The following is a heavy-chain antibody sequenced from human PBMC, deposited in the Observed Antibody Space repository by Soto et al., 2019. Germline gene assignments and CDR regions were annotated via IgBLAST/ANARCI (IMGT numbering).Heavy chain of an antibody. CDR1: GYTFTGYY. Sequence: PSVKVSFKASGYTFTGYYMHWLRQAPGQGFEWMGRISPKSGGTNYAQKFQGRVTITADESARTSYMELRSLKSQDTAVYYCVRDSGAKLSSSWGQGTLVTVSS. V-gene: IGHV1-2*02. CDR2: ISPKSGGT. J-gene: IGHJ4*02. D-gene: IGHD6-13*01. CDR3: VRDSGAKLSSS.